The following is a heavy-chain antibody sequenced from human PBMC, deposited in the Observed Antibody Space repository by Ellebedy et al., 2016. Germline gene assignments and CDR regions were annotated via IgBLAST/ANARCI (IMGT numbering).Heavy chain of an antibody. D-gene: IGHD3-10*01. CDR2: VNTFSGNT. CDR1: GYTFTTFS. V-gene: IGHV1-18*04. J-gene: IGHJ4*02. Sequence: ASVKVSXKASGYTFTTFSITWVRQVPGQGLEWMGFVNTFSGNTEFAQKFQGRVSMTTDSSTHTAYMDLRSLRSDDTAMYYCAKTSGWGYGENWGQGTLVTVSS. CDR3: AKTSGWGYGEN.